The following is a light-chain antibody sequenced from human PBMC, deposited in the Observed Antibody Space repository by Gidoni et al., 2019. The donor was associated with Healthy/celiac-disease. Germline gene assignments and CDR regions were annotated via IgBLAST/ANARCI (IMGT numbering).Light chain of an antibody. Sequence: SYVLPQPPSVFVAPGKTARITCGGNNIGSKSVHCYQQKPGQAPVLVVYDDSDRPSGIPERFSGSNSGNTATLTISRVEAGDEADYYCQVWDSSSDPHVVFGGGTKLTVL. CDR1: NIGSKS. J-gene: IGLJ2*01. CDR2: DDS. V-gene: IGLV3-21*03. CDR3: QVWDSSSDPHVV.